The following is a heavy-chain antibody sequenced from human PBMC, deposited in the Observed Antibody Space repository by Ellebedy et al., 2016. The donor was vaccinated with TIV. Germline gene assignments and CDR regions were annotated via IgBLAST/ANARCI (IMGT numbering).Heavy chain of an antibody. CDR3: ARDDCTIPSCFGA. D-gene: IGHD2-2*01. V-gene: IGHV3-30*12. CDR1: GFSFSTYG. CDR2: IQSDGSIK. J-gene: IGHJ5*02. Sequence: GGSLRLXCTASGFSFSTYGMHWVRQAPGKGLEWVAAIQSDGSIKYYADSMKGRLTISRDNSKNTVYLQVSGLRAEDTALYYCARDDCTIPSCFGAWGQGTLVTVSS.